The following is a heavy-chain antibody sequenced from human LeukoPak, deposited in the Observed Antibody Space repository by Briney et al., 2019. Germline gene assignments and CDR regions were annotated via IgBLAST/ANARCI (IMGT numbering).Heavy chain of an antibody. Sequence: GGSLRLSCAASGFTFSSYAMHWVRQAPGKGLEWVAVISYDGSNKYYADSVKGRFTISRDNSKNTLYLQMNSLRAEDTAVYYCARDRDSSSSARAFDIWGQGTMVTVSS. J-gene: IGHJ3*02. D-gene: IGHD6-6*01. CDR1: GFTFSSYA. V-gene: IGHV3-30-3*01. CDR2: ISYDGSNK. CDR3: ARDRDSSSSARAFDI.